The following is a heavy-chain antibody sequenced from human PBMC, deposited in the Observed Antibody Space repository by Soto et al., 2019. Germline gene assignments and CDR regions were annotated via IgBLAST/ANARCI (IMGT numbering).Heavy chain of an antibody. CDR2: IFDSGTT. Sequence: SETLSLTCTVPGGSITSDYSCWSWIRQPPGEGLEWIGHIFDSGTTYTNPSLRSQVAISLDTSKNHFSLTLSSVTAADTAVYYCARGPSGDKVHYWGQGALVTVSS. D-gene: IGHD7-27*01. CDR1: GGSITSDYSC. V-gene: IGHV4-30-4*01. CDR3: ARGPSGDKVHY. J-gene: IGHJ4*02.